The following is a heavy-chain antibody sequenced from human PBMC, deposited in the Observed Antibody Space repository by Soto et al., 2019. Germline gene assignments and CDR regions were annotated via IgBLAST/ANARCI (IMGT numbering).Heavy chain of an antibody. CDR1: GFTFSDYY. V-gene: IGHV3-11*01. CDR2: ISSSGSTI. CDR3: ANLPISSSSTGDEYYYYYYMDV. Sequence: GGSLRLSCAASGFTFSDYYMSWIRQAPGKGLEWVSYISSSGSTIYYADSVKGRFTISRDNAKNSLYLQMNSLRAEDTAAYYCANLPISSSSTGDEYYYYYYMDVWGKGTTVTVSS. D-gene: IGHD6-6*01. J-gene: IGHJ6*03.